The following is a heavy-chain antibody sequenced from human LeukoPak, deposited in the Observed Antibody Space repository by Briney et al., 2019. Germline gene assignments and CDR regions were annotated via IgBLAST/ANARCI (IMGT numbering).Heavy chain of an antibody. J-gene: IGHJ4*02. CDR1: GFSFSTYA. V-gene: IGHV3-23*01. D-gene: IGHD3-10*01. CDR2: IDGSGHYI. CDR3: AKNFGPGNAFYDY. Sequence: GGSLRLSCAASGFSFSTYAMTWVRQAPGRGLEWVSAIDGSGHYIFYRDSVHGRFTTSRDNSRTTLFLQMNSLTAEDSAVYYCAKNFGPGNAFYDYWGQGVLVTVSS.